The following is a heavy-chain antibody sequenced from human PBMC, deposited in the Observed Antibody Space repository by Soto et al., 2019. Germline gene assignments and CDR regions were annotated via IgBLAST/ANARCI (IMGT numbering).Heavy chain of an antibody. D-gene: IGHD2-8*01. Sequence: EVQLVESGGGLVQPGGSLRLSCAASGFTFSNHHMDWVRQAPGKGLEWVGRARNKVYSHTTAYGASVKGRFTISRDDSQNSLSLEMTSLTTEDTAVYFCARLMGTSFDLWGQGTLVTVSA. CDR2: ARNKVYSHTT. J-gene: IGHJ4*02. CDR3: ARLMGTSFDL. V-gene: IGHV3-72*01. CDR1: GFTFSNHH.